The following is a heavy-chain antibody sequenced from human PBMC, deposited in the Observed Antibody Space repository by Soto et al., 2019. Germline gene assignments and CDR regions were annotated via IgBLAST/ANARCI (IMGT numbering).Heavy chain of an antibody. D-gene: IGHD6-13*01. Sequence: SETLSLTCAVYGGSFSGYYWSWIRQPPGKGLEWIGEINHSGSTNYNPSLKSRVTISVDTSKNQFSLKLSSVTAADTAVYYCAGVRLAFIAAAGVGWFDPWGQGTLVTVSS. V-gene: IGHV4-34*01. CDR1: GGSFSGYY. CDR3: AGVRLAFIAAAGVGWFDP. J-gene: IGHJ5*02. CDR2: INHSGST.